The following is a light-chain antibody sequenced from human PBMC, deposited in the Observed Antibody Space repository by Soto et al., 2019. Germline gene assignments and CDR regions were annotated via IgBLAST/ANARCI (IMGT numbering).Light chain of an antibody. V-gene: IGLV2-14*01. J-gene: IGLJ3*02. CDR1: SSDVGGYKF. Sequence: QSVLTQPASVSGSPGQSITISCTGTSSDVGGYKFVSWYQQHPGKAPKLMIYEVSNRPSGVSNRVSGSKSGNTASLTISGLQAEDEADYYCSSYTTSSTRVFGGGTKLTVL. CDR2: EVS. CDR3: SSYTTSSTRV.